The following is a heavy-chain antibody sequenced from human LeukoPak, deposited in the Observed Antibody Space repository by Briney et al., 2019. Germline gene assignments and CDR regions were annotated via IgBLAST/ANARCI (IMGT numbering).Heavy chain of an antibody. J-gene: IGHJ4*02. Sequence: PWGSLRLSCAASGYTFSSYAMHWVRQAPGKGLEWVACISYYGSNKYYADSVQGRFTITRDNSKNTLYMQLNSLRAEDTAVYYCAREKGGYSYGIFDYWGQGTLVTVSS. D-gene: IGHD5-18*01. V-gene: IGHV3-30*04. CDR1: GYTFSSYA. CDR2: ISYYGSNK. CDR3: AREKGGYSYGIFDY.